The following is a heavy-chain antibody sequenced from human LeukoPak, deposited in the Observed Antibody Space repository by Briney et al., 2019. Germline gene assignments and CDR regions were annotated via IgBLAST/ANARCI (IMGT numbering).Heavy chain of an antibody. CDR3: ARPYSGYDYYFDY. Sequence: GGSLRLSCAASGFTFSTYSMNWVRQAPGQGLEWVSYISSSTSTIYYADSVKGRFTISRDNAKNSLYLQMNSLRDEDTAVYYCARPYSGYDYYFDYWGQGTLVTVSS. D-gene: IGHD5-12*01. J-gene: IGHJ4*02. CDR1: GFTFSTYS. V-gene: IGHV3-48*02. CDR2: ISSSTSTI.